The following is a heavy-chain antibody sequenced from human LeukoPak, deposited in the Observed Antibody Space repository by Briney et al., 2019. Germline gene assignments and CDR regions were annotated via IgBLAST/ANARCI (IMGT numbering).Heavy chain of an antibody. J-gene: IGHJ4*02. CDR3: ARDRSTGYYDSSGYHDY. D-gene: IGHD3-22*01. V-gene: IGHV1-58*01. CDR1: GFTFTSSA. Sequence: SVKVSCKASGFTFTSSAVQWVRQARGQRLEWIGWIVVGSGNTNYAQKFQEGVTITRDMSTSTAYMELSSLRSEDTAVYYCARDRSTGYYDSSGYHDYWGQGTLVTVSS. CDR2: IVVGSGNT.